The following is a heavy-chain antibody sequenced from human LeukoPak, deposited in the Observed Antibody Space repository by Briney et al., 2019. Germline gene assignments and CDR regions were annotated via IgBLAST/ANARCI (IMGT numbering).Heavy chain of an antibody. CDR3: ARDVQVATIYPLDY. J-gene: IGHJ4*02. CDR1: GFTFSSYW. Sequence: PGGSLRLSCAASGFTFSSYWMHWVRQAPGKGLEWVSSISSSSSYIYYADSVKGRFTISRDNAKNSLYLQMNSLRAEDTAVYYCARDVQVATIYPLDYWGQGTLVTVSS. CDR2: ISSSSSYI. D-gene: IGHD5-12*01. V-gene: IGHV3-21*01.